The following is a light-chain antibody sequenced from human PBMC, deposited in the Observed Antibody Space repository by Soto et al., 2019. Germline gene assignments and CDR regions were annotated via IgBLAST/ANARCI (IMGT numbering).Light chain of an antibody. CDR1: QSVSSSY. V-gene: IGKV3-20*01. Sequence: EIVLTQSPGTLSLSRGERATLSCRASQSVSSSYSAWYQQKPGQAPRLLIYGASSRATGIPDRFSGSGSGTDFTLPISRLEPEDFAGYYCQQYGSSPLTFGGGTQVESK. CDR3: QQYGSSPLT. CDR2: GAS. J-gene: IGKJ4*01.